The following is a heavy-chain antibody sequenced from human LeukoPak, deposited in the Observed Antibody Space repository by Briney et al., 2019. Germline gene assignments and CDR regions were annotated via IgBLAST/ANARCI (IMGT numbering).Heavy chain of an antibody. CDR1: GSTFTKYW. V-gene: IGHV5-51*01. CDR3: ARHSDFWSGYYMDY. J-gene: IGHJ4*02. Sequence: GWSLQTSFQGAGSTFTKYWSGGGRQVPGKGRWGGGIIYPGDSDTRYSPSFQGQVTISADKSISTAYLQWSSLKASDTAMYYCARHSDFWSGYYMDYWGQGTLVTVSS. CDR2: IYPGDSDT. D-gene: IGHD3-3*01.